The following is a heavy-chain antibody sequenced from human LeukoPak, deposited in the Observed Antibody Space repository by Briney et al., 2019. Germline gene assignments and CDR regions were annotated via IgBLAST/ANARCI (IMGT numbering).Heavy chain of an antibody. CDR2: ISPYDGNT. D-gene: IGHD5-18*01. V-gene: IGHV1-18*01. Sequence: EASVKVSCKASGYIFTTYGFSWVRQVPGQGLEWMGWISPYDGNTKYARKFQGRVTLTTDTSTSTASMELRSLRSDDTAVYYCARSVDTAMIFDHWGQGTLVTVSS. J-gene: IGHJ4*02. CDR3: ARSVDTAMIFDH. CDR1: GYIFTTYG.